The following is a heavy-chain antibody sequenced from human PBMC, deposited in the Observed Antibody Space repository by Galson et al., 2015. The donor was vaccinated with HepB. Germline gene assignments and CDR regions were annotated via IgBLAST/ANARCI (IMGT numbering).Heavy chain of an antibody. D-gene: IGHD3-10*01. CDR3: ARITYGSGSYLDY. J-gene: IGHJ4*02. CDR1: GFSLSTSGMC. CDR2: IDWDDDK. Sequence: PALVKPPQTLTLTCTFSGFSLSTSGMCVSWIRQPPGKALEWLARIDWDDDKHYSTSLKTRLTISKDTSKNQVVLTMTNIDPVDTATYYCARITYGSGSYLDYWGQGTLVTVSS. V-gene: IGHV2-70*11.